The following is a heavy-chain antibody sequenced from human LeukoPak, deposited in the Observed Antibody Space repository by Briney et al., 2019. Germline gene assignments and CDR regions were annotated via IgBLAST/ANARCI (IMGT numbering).Heavy chain of an antibody. V-gene: IGHV3-53*01. J-gene: IGHJ4*02. Sequence: GGSLRLSCAASEFTFSSYSMNWVRQAPGKGLEWVSVIYSGGSTYYADSVKGRFTISRDNSKNTLYLQMNSLRAEDTAVYYCAGDFDSSGYYGYWGQGTLVTVSS. CDR2: IYSGGST. CDR3: AGDFDSSGYYGY. CDR1: EFTFSSYS. D-gene: IGHD3-22*01.